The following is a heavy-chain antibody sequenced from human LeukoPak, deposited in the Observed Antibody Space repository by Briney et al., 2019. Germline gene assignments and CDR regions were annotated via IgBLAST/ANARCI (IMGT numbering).Heavy chain of an antibody. D-gene: IGHD2-21*02. CDR1: GFTFSSNW. J-gene: IGHJ3*02. Sequence: GGSLRLSCVASGFTFSSNWMSWVRQAPGKGREWVANIKEDGSQKDYLDSMKGRFTISRDNAKNSLYLQMNSLRAEDTAVYYCATYCGGDCYSPHDAFDIWGQGTMVTVSS. CDR3: ATYCGGDCYSPHDAFDI. V-gene: IGHV3-7*05. CDR2: IKEDGSQK.